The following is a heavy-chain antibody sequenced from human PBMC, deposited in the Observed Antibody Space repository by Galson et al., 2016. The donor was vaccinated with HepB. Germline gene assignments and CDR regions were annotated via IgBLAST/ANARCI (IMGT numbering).Heavy chain of an antibody. J-gene: IGHJ2*01. CDR2: IFHTGIT. V-gene: IGHV4-4*02. D-gene: IGHD3-16*01. CDR1: GGSITNPNW. Sequence: SETLSLTCGVSGGSITNPNWWSWVRQPPGKGLEWIGEIFHTGITNYNPSLKSRVIMSVDTTRNQLSLNLTSVTAAETAVYYCARQKEQQQLGYIDLWGRGTLVAVSS. CDR3: ARQKEQQQLGYIDL.